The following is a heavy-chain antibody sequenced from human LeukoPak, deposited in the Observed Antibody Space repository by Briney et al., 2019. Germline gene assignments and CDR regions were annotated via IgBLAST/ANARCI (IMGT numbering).Heavy chain of an antibody. Sequence: ASVKVSCKASGYTFTSYDINWVRQATGQGLEWMGWMNPNSGNTGYAQKFQGRVTMTRNTSISTAYMELSSLRSDDTAVYYCARTWGLEDYYYYMDVWGKGTTVTVSS. J-gene: IGHJ6*03. CDR3: ARTWGLEDYYYYMDV. V-gene: IGHV1-8*01. CDR2: MNPNSGNT. CDR1: GYTFTSYD. D-gene: IGHD1-26*01.